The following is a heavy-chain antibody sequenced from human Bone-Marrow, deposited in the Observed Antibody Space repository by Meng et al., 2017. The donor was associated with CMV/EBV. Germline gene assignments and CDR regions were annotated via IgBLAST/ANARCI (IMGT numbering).Heavy chain of an antibody. V-gene: IGHV3-23*01. CDR3: APHYYGSGSYYNSDFDY. CDR1: FTFSSYA. D-gene: IGHD3-10*01. J-gene: IGHJ4*02. Sequence: FTFSSYAMSWVRQAPGKGLEWVSAISGSGGSTYSADSVKGRFTISRDNSKNTLYLQMNSLRAEDTAVYYCAPHYYGSGSYYNSDFDYWGQGTLVTVSS. CDR2: ISGSGGST.